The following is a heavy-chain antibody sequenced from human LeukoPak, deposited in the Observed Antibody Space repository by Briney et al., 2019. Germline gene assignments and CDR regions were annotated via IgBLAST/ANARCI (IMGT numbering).Heavy chain of an antibody. CDR1: EFSVGSNY. Sequence: SGGSLRLSCAASEFSVGSNYMTWVRQAPGKGLEWVSLIYSGGSTYYADSVKGRFTISRDNSKNTLYLQMNSLRPEDTAVYYCAKDSVRKSIVGPTTRGVNDYWGQGTLATVSS. CDR2: IYSGGST. V-gene: IGHV3-66*01. J-gene: IGHJ4*02. CDR3: AKDSVRKSIVGPTTRGVNDY. D-gene: IGHD1-26*01.